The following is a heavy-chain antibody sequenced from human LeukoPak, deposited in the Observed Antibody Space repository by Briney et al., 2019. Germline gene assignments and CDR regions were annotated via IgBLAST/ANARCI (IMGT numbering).Heavy chain of an antibody. CDR2: IYYSGST. V-gene: IGHV4-59*13. CDR1: GGSISSDY. D-gene: IGHD5-18*01. J-gene: IGHJ4*02. CDR3: ARAGGGDTAMVTDY. Sequence: SETLSLTCTVSGGSISSDYWSWIRQPPGKGLEWIGYIYYSGSTNYNPSLKSQVTISVDTSKNQFSLKLSSVTAADTAVYYCARAGGGDTAMVTDYWGQGTLVTVSS.